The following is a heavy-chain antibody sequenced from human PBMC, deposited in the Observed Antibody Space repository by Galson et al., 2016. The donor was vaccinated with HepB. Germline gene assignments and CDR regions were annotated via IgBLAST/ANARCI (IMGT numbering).Heavy chain of an antibody. Sequence: SVKVSCKASGYTFTNYAMNWVRQAPGQGLEWMGWINTNTGKPTYAQGFTGRFFFSLDTSVSAAYLQISSLKAEDTAVYYCARDQSRHCSSSSCYSVYGMDVWGQGTTVTVSS. CDR3: ARDQSRHCSSSSCYSVYGMDV. D-gene: IGHD2-2*01. J-gene: IGHJ6*02. V-gene: IGHV7-4-1*02. CDR2: INTNTGKP. CDR1: GYTFTNYA.